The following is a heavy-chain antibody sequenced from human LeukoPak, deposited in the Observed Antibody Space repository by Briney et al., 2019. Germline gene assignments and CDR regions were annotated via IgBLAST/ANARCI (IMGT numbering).Heavy chain of an antibody. CDR3: ARAWGYYMPTFDY. V-gene: IGHV3-21*01. CDR1: GFTFSSYS. CDR2: ISSSSSYI. D-gene: IGHD1-26*01. J-gene: IGHJ4*02. Sequence: GGSLRLSCAASGFTFSSYSMNWVRQAPGEGLEWVSSISSSSSYIYYADSVKGRFTISRDNAKNSLYLQMNSLRAEDTAVYYCARAWGYYMPTFDYWGQGTLVTVSS.